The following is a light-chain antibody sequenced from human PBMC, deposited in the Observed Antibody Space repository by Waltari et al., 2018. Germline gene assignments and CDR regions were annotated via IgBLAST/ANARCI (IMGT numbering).Light chain of an antibody. CDR2: EVS. CDR1: SPHGGGDHN. Sequence: QSPLTQPASVSGSPCQSLTISSTTTSPHGGGDHNVSWSQQHPGKAPKLMIYEVSNRPSGVSNRFSGSKSGNTASLTISGLQAEDEADYYCSSYTSSSTQVFGGGTKLTVL. J-gene: IGLJ2*01. CDR3: SSYTSSSTQV. V-gene: IGLV2-14*01.